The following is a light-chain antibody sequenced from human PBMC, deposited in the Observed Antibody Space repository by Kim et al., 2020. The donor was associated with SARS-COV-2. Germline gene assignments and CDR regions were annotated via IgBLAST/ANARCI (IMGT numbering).Light chain of an antibody. CDR1: SSNIGTRP. CDR2: SDN. Sequence: GQRVTIACSGRSSNIGTRPVNWYQQLPGTAPKLLIYSDNQRPSGVPDRFSGSKSGTSASLAISGLQSEDEADYYCAAWDDSLNGRVFGGGTKLTVL. CDR3: AAWDDSLNGRV. V-gene: IGLV1-44*01. J-gene: IGLJ2*01.